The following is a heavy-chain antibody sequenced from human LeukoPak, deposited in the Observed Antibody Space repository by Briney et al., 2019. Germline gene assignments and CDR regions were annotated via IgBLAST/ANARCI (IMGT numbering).Heavy chain of an antibody. Sequence: GGSLRLSCAASGFTFDDYGMSWVRQAPGKGLEWVSYISSSGSTIYYADSVKGRFTISRDNAKNSLYLQMNSLRAEDTAVYYCARERATTSWSGAGLLFDYWGQGTLVTVSS. CDR3: ARERATTSWSGAGLLFDY. D-gene: IGHD5-12*01. V-gene: IGHV3-48*03. CDR2: ISSSGSTI. CDR1: GFTFDDYG. J-gene: IGHJ4*02.